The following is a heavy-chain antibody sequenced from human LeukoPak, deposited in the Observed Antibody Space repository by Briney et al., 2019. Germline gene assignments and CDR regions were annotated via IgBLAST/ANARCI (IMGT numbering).Heavy chain of an antibody. CDR1: EFTFSSYW. CDR3: ARGGGLDV. V-gene: IGHV3-7*03. Sequence: GGSLRLSCATSEFTFSSYWMNWARQAPGKGLEWVASINHNGNVNYYVDSVKGRFTISRDNAKNSLYLQMSNLRAEDTAVYFCARGGGLDVWGQGATVTVSS. D-gene: IGHD3-16*01. CDR2: INHNGNVN. J-gene: IGHJ6*02.